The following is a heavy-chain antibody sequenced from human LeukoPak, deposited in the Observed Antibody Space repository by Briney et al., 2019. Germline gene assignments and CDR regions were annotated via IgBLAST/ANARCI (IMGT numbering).Heavy chain of an antibody. CDR3: AKRSSLGGAFDY. J-gene: IGHJ4*02. Sequence: PGGSLRLSCVVSGFTFSNYGMSWVRQAPGKGLEWVSAITGNGDGTYYADSVKGRFTISRDNSKNTLYLHVNTLRVDDTVVYYCAKRSSLGGAFDYWGQGTLVTVSS. D-gene: IGHD3-16*01. V-gene: IGHV3-23*01. CDR1: GFTFSNYG. CDR2: ITGNGDGT.